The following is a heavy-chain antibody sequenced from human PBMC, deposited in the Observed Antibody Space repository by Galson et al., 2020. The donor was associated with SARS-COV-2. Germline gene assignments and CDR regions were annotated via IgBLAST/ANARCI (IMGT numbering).Heavy chain of an antibody. V-gene: IGHV3-30*01. J-gene: IGHJ5*02. D-gene: IGHD6-19*01. CDR3: ARDQRLTPPQVAGTSGDNWFDP. CDR1: GFTFSSYA. CDR2: ISYDGSNK. Sequence: GGSLRLSCAASGFTFSSYAMHWVRQAPGKGLEWVAVISYDGSNKYYADSVKGRFTISRDNSKNTLYLQMNSLRAEDTAVYYCARDQRLTPPQVAGTSGDNWFDPWGQGTLVTVSS.